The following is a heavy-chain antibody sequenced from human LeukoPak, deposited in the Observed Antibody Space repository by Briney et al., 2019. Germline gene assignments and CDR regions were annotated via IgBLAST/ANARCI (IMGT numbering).Heavy chain of an antibody. D-gene: IGHD3-10*01. CDR2: ISSSSTTI. Sequence: GGSLRLSCAASGLTYSSYIMNWVRQAPGKGLEWVSYISSSSTTICDAASVKGRFTISRDNAKNSLYLQMNSLRDEDTAVYYCARRYGYFDYWGQGTLVTVSS. CDR3: ARRYGYFDY. J-gene: IGHJ4*02. CDR1: GLTYSSYI. V-gene: IGHV3-48*02.